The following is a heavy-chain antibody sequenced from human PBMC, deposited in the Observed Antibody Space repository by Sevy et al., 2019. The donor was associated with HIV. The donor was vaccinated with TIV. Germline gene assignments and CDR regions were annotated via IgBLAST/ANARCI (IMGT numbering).Heavy chain of an antibody. V-gene: IGHV3-23*01. D-gene: IGHD3-3*01. CDR3: AKDLIFAVGEAFDI. CDR1: GFTFSSYA. J-gene: IGHJ3*02. Sequence: GGSLRLSCVASGFTFSSYAMNWVRQAPGKGLEWVSSISGSGGSRYYAVSVKGRFTISRDTSKNMLYLQMNSLRAEDTAIYYCAKDLIFAVGEAFDIWGQGTMVTVSS. CDR2: ISGSGGSR.